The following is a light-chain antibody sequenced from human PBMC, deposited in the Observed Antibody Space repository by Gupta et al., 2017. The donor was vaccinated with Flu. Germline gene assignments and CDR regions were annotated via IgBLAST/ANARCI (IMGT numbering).Light chain of an antibody. V-gene: IGLV3-21*02. CDR3: QVWDGDSDHLL. Sequence: GDTARITGGGANIGRKSVHWYQQKPGQAPVWVVDDDSGRPSGIPERFSGSNSGNTATLNISRVEAGDEADDHCQVWDGDSDHLLFGGGTKLTVL. CDR2: DDS. CDR1: NIGRKS. J-gene: IGLJ2*01.